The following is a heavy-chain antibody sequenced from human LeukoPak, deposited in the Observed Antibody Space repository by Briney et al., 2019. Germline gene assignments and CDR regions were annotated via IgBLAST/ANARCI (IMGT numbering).Heavy chain of an antibody. J-gene: IGHJ4*02. CDR3: ALAPYDSSGYFDY. CDR1: GGSFSGYY. Sequence: SETLSLTCAVYGGSFSGYYWSWIRQPPGKGLEWIGYIYYSGSTNYNPSLKSRVTISVDTSKNQFSLKLSSVTAADTAVYYCALAPYDSSGYFDYWGQGTLVTVSS. V-gene: IGHV4-59*01. CDR2: IYYSGST. D-gene: IGHD3-22*01.